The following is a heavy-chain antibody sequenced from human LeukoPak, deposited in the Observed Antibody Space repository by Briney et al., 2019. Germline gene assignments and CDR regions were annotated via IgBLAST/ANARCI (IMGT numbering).Heavy chain of an antibody. Sequence: ASVKVSCKASGYTFTSCGISWVRQAPGQGDERMGCISSYNGNTNYVQNLQGRVTMTTDTSTSTAYMELRSLRSDYTAVYYCARDLDGSGSYYTDYWGQGTLVTVSS. CDR2: ISSYNGNT. CDR3: ARDLDGSGSYYTDY. V-gene: IGHV1-18*01. D-gene: IGHD3-10*01. J-gene: IGHJ4*02. CDR1: GYTFTSCG.